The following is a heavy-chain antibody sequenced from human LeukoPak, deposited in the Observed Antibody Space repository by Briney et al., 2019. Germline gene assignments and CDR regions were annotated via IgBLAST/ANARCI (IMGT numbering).Heavy chain of an antibody. V-gene: IGHV3-11*03. D-gene: IGHD5-24*01. J-gene: IGHJ3*02. Sequence: PGGALRLSCVPSRFTFSDYYMSWIRPAPAKGLEWVSYISSSSSYTNYADSLKGRFTISRDNAKNSLYLRMNSLRAEDTAVYYCARVDGYNRYAFDIWGQGTMVTVSS. CDR2: ISSSSSYT. CDR1: RFTFSDYY. CDR3: ARVDGYNRYAFDI.